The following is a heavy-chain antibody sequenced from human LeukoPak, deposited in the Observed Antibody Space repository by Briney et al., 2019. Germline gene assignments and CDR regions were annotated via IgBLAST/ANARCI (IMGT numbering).Heavy chain of an antibody. CDR3: ATADPRLYTIRYFEY. Sequence: ASVTVSCKASGYTFSNFDLNWVRQATGQGLEWVGYMNPKSGYTAYAQKFQGRVTITRDTSISTLYMELSSLRSEDTAVYYCATADPRLYTIRYFEYWGQGTLVTVSS. CDR2: MNPKSGYT. CDR1: GYTFSNFD. V-gene: IGHV1-8*03. J-gene: IGHJ4*02. D-gene: IGHD3-9*01.